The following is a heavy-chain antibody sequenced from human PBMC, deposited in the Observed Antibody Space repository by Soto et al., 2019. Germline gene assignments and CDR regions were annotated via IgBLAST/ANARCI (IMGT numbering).Heavy chain of an antibody. CDR2: INPSGVST. CDR1: GYTFTSYY. V-gene: IGHV1-46*01. D-gene: IGHD2-15*01. Sequence: QVQLVQSGAEVKKPGASVKVSCKASGYTFTSYYMHWVRQAPVQGLACMGIINPSGVSTSYAQKFQGRVTMTSDTSTSPVYMELSRLRSEDTAVYYCARSCSGGSCYWASDPWSDPWGQGTLVTVSS. J-gene: IGHJ5*02. CDR3: ARSCSGGSCYWASDPWSDP.